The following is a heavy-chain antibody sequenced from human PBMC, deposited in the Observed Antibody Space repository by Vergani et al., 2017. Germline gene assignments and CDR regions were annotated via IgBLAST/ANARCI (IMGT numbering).Heavy chain of an antibody. J-gene: IGHJ4*02. CDR3: ARFAPNDETLDY. Sequence: QVQLQESGPGLVKPPGTLSLTCAVSGYSISSSNWWNWVRQPPGKGLEWIGEIHHSGSTNYNPSLKTRVTISIDKSKNQFSLNLSSVTAADTAVDYCARFAPNDETLDYWGQGTLVTVSS. CDR1: GYSISSSNW. CDR2: IHHSGST. V-gene: IGHV4-4*03. D-gene: IGHD1-1*01.